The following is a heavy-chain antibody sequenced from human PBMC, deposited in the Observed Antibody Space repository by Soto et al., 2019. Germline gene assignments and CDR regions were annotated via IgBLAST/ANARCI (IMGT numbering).Heavy chain of an antibody. CDR2: IYYSGST. D-gene: IGHD3-10*01. V-gene: IGHV4-59*01. CDR1: GGSISSYY. CDR3: ARGRGSGSYYPPEYRFYYMDV. Sequence: SETLSLTCTVSGGSISSYYWSWIRQPPGKGLEWIGYIYYSGSTNYNPSLKSRVTISVDTSKNRFSLKLSSVTAADTAVYYCARGRGSGSYYPPEYRFYYMDVWGKGTTVTV. J-gene: IGHJ6*03.